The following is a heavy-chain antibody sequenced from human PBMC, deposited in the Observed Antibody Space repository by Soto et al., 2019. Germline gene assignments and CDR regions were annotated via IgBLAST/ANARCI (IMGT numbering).Heavy chain of an antibody. D-gene: IGHD4-17*01. CDR1: GFSFGDYA. CDR3: TRHGLGGDSGFFFDF. V-gene: IGHV3-49*03. CDR2: ITSKTSGGTT. Sequence: GGSLRLSCTASGFSFGDYAMSWFRQAPGQGLEWVSFITSKTSGGTTAYAASVKGRFAMSRDNSQSNAYLQMNSLKTEDTALYYCTRHGLGGDSGFFFDFWGQGTLVTVSS. J-gene: IGHJ4*02.